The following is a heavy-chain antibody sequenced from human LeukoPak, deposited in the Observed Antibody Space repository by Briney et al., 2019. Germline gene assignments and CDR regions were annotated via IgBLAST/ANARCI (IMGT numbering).Heavy chain of an antibody. CDR2: INPNSGGT. CDR3: ARANALYCSSTSCLFDY. CDR1: EYTFTGYY. V-gene: IGHV1-2*02. D-gene: IGHD2-2*01. Sequence: GASVKVSCKASEYTFTGYYMHWVRQAPGQGLEWMAWINPNSGGTYYAQNFHDRITMTRDTSISTAYMELSRLRSDDTAIYYCARANALYCSSTSCLFDYWGQGTLVTVSS. J-gene: IGHJ4*02.